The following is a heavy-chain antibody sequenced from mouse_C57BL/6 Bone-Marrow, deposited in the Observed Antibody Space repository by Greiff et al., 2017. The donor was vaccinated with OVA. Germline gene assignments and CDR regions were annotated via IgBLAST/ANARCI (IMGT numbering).Heavy chain of an antibody. CDR1: GYTFTSYG. CDR2: IYPRSGNT. J-gene: IGHJ1*03. CDR3: ASYDYDWYFDV. V-gene: IGHV1-81*01. Sequence: VQLVESGAELARPGASVKLSCKASGYTFTSYGISWVKQRTGQGLEWIGEIYPRSGNTYYNEKFKGKATLTADKSSSTAYMELRSLTSEYSAVYFCASYDYDWYFDVWGTGTTVTVSS. D-gene: IGHD2-4*01.